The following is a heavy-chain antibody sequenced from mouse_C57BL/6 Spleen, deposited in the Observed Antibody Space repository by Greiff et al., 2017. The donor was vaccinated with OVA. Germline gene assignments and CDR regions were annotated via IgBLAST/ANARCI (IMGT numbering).Heavy chain of an antibody. D-gene: IGHD2-4*01. CDR3: ALYDYDGVYAMDY. CDR2: IDPSDSET. Sequence: QVQLQQPGAELVRPGSSVKLSCKASGYTFTSYWMHWVKQRPIQGLEWIGNIDPSDSETHYNQKFKDKATLTVDKSSSTAYMQLSSLTSEDSAVYYCALYDYDGVYAMDYWGQGISVTVSS. V-gene: IGHV1-52*01. CDR1: GYTFTSYW. J-gene: IGHJ4*01.